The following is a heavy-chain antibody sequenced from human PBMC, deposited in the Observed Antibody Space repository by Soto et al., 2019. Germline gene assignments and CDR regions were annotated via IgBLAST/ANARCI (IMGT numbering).Heavy chain of an antibody. CDR2: ISESRTSI. CDR1: GFTLSSYT. Sequence: EVRLVESGGGLVKPGESLRLSCAASGFTLSSYTMHLVRQAPGKGLEWFASISESRTSIYYADSVKGRFTLSGDSAENSLFLKMTSLTAADTAGYYCARPITQTRFWNWFDPWCQEPWSPSP. V-gene: IGHV3-21*02. J-gene: IGHJ5*02. CDR3: ARPITQTRFWNWFDP.